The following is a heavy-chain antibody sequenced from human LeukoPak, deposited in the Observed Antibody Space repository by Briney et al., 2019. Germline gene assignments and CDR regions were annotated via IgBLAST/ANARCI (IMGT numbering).Heavy chain of an antibody. CDR1: GFTFSSYA. Sequence: GGSLRLLCAASGFTFSSYAMSWVRQAPGKGLEWVSAISGSGGSTYYADSVKGRFTISRDNSKNTLYLQMNSLRTEDTAVYYCAKDPYDTPYYFDYWGQGTLVTVSS. CDR2: ISGSGGST. CDR3: AKDPYDTPYYFDY. J-gene: IGHJ4*02. D-gene: IGHD3-9*01. V-gene: IGHV3-23*01.